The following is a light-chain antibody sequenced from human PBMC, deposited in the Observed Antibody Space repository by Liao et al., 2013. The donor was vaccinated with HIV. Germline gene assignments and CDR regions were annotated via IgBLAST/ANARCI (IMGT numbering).Light chain of an antibody. J-gene: IGLJ3*02. CDR2: YDR. V-gene: IGLV3-21*04. CDR3: QVWDSSSNRWM. Sequence: SYVLTQPPSVSVAPGKTARITCGGNNIGSKSVNWYRHKPGQAPVMVIFYDRDRPSGIPERFSGSRSGNTATLSISRAEAGDEADYYCQVWDSSSNRWMFGGGTKLTVL. CDR1: NIGSKS.